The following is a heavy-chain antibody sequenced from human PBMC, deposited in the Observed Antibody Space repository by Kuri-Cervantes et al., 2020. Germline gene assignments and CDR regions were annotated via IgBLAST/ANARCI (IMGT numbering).Heavy chain of an antibody. CDR1: GFTFSSYS. V-gene: IGHV3-48*04. J-gene: IGHJ4*02. CDR3: ARDFSYYDSSGYGY. Sequence: GESLKISCAASGFTFSSYSMNWVRQAPGKGLEWVSYISSSSSTIYYADSVKGRFIISRGNAKNSLYLQMNSLRAEDTAVYYCARDFSYYDSSGYGYWGQGTLVTVSS. D-gene: IGHD3-22*01. CDR2: ISSSSSTI.